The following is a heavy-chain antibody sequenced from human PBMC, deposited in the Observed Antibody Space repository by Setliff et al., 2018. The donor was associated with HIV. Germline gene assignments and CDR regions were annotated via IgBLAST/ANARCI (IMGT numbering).Heavy chain of an antibody. CDR1: GFTFSSYW. J-gene: IGHJ4*02. Sequence: PGGSLRLSCAASGFTFSSYWMHWVRQVPGKGLVWLALINGDESRTTYADSVKGRVTISRDNVENTLYLEINSLRVEDTGIYYCATDRDGWYNPHLYSWGQGTLVTVSS. CDR2: INGDESRT. CDR3: ATDRDGWYNPHLYS. D-gene: IGHD6-19*01. V-gene: IGHV3-74*01.